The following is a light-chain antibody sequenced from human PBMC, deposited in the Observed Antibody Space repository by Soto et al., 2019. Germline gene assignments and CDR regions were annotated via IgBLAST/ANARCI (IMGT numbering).Light chain of an antibody. J-gene: IGKJ3*01. CDR2: SAS. CDR1: QSVNNN. Sequence: EIVMTQSPVTLSVSPGERATLSCTASQSVNNNVAWYQQKPGHTPRLLIYSASIGATGTQARFSGSGSVSDFTLTISSLQSEAFAVYYCQPYNKWPLTFGPGTKVDIK. CDR3: QPYNKWPLT. V-gene: IGKV3-15*01.